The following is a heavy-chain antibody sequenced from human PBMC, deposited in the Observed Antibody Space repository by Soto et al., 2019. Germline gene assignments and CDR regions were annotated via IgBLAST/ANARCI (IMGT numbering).Heavy chain of an antibody. CDR3: ARQELELDWFDP. V-gene: IGHV4-4*02. CDR1: GGSVTSRNW. Sequence: QVQLQESGPGLVQPAGTLSLTCTVSGGSVTSRNWWISVRQPPGKVLEWIGAIHHSGTTDYNPSLKSRATISVDKSTNHFSQRLTSVTAADTALYYCARQELELDWFDPWGEGTLVSVST. CDR2: IHHSGTT. D-gene: IGHD1-7*01. J-gene: IGHJ5*02.